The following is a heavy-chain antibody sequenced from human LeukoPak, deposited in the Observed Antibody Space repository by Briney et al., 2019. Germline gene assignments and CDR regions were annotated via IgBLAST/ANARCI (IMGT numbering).Heavy chain of an antibody. J-gene: IGHJ4*02. CDR1: GGSFSGYY. CDR3: ARTLAYCGGDCPSAAKFDY. V-gene: IGHV4-34*01. D-gene: IGHD2-21*02. Sequence: SETLSLTCAVYGGSFSGYYWSWIRQPPGKGLEWIGEINHSGSTNYNPSLKSRVTISVDTSKNQFSLKLSSVTAADTAVYYCARTLAYCGGDCPSAAKFDYWGQGTLVTVSS. CDR2: INHSGST.